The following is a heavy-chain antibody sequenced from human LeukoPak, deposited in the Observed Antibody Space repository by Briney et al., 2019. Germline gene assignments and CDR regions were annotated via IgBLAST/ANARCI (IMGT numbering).Heavy chain of an antibody. CDR1: GGSFSGYY. Sequence: SETLSLTCAVYGGSFSGYYWSWIRQPPGKGLEWIGEINHSGSTNYNPSLKSRVTISVDTSKNQFSLKLSSVTAADTAVYCCATFLWFGVANAGWGQGTLVTVSS. CDR3: ATFLWFGVANAG. V-gene: IGHV4-34*01. CDR2: INHSGST. D-gene: IGHD3-10*01. J-gene: IGHJ4*02.